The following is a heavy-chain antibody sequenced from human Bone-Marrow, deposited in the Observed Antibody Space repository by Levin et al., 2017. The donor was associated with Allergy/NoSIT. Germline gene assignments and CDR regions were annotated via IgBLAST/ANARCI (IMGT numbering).Heavy chain of an antibody. CDR1: GFSFRSYG. Sequence: GGSLRLSCAASGFSFRSYGMHWVRQAPGKGLEWVGLISYDGDFTFYGDSVKGRFTISRDNSNNTLFLQMDSLSAEDTAIYYCAKSPTLTGYYEWFDRWGQGTLVTVSS. J-gene: IGHJ5*02. D-gene: IGHD3-9*01. CDR2: ISYDGDFT. V-gene: IGHV3-30*18. CDR3: AKSPTLTGYYEWFDR.